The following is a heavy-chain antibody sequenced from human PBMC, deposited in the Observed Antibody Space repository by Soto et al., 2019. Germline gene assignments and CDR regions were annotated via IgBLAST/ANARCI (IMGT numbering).Heavy chain of an antibody. Sequence: TWKCLKWIGYMSHSGSTYYNTSLKSRVTISIYRSKHQFSLKLSSLTAADTAVYYAARVPECWAHGTPVPVSP. CDR2: MSHSGST. D-gene: IGHD2-2*01. J-gene: IGHJ4*01. CDR3: ARVPEC. V-gene: IGHV4-30-2*01.